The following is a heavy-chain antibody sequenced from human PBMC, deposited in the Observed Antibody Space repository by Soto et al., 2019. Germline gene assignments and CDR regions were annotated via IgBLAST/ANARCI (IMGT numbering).Heavy chain of an antibody. CDR1: GFTFSSYD. J-gene: IGHJ6*02. D-gene: IGHD3-10*01. V-gene: IGHV3-13*01. Sequence: GGSLRLSCAASGFTFSSYDMHWVRQATGKGLEWVSAIGTAGDTYYPGSVKGRFTISRENAKNSLYLQMNSLRAGDTAVYYCARVPITMVRGVRAPYGMDVWGQGTTVTVS. CDR3: ARVPITMVRGVRAPYGMDV. CDR2: IGTAGDT.